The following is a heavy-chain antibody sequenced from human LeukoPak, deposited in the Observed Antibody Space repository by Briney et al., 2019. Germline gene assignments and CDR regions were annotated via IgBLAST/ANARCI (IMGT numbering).Heavy chain of an antibody. CDR3: ATLDHYDILTGSTQAVK. Sequence: ASVKVSCKASGYTFSSYDINWVRQATGQGLEWMGWMNPKSGNTGYALKFQGRVTMTEDTSTDTAYMELSSLRSEDTAVYYCATLDHYDILTGSTQAVKWGQGTLVTVSS. V-gene: IGHV1-8*01. CDR1: GYTFSSYD. D-gene: IGHD3-9*01. J-gene: IGHJ4*02. CDR2: MNPKSGNT.